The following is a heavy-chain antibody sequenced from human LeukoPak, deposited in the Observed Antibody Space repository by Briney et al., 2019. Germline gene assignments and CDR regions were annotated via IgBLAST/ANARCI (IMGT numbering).Heavy chain of an antibody. V-gene: IGHV3-66*01. J-gene: IGHJ4*02. Sequence: GGSLRLSCAGSGFTVSTNYMNWVRQAPVKGLEGVSIFYGGINTDYADSVKGRFTISRDSSKNTLYLQMNSLRAEDTAVYYCAVQRTLWQQVLDHWGQGTLVTVSS. D-gene: IGHD6-13*01. CDR2: FYGGINT. CDR1: GFTVSTNY. CDR3: AVQRTLWQQVLDH.